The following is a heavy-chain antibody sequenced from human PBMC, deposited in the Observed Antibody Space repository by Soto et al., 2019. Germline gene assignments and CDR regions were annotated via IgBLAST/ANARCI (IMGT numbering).Heavy chain of an antibody. D-gene: IGHD3-10*01. CDR2: IYYSGST. CDR1: GGSISSGDYY. Sequence: SETLSLTCTVSGGSISSGDYYWSWIRQPPGKGLEWIGYIYYSGSTYYNPSLKSRVTISVDTSKNQFSLKLSSVTAADTAVYYCAREGPYGSGSPAFDYWGQGTLVTVSS. J-gene: IGHJ4*02. CDR3: AREGPYGSGSPAFDY. V-gene: IGHV4-30-4*01.